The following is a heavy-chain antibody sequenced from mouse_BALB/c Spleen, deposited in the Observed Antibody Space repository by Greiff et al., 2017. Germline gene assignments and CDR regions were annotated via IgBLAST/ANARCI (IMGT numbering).Heavy chain of an antibody. J-gene: IGHJ3*01. CDR3: ARLLLRSFAD. V-gene: IGHV5-12-2*01. Sequence: EVTLAESGGGLVQPGGFLKLSCAASGFTFSSYTMSWVRQTPETRPEWVAYISNGGGSTYYPDTVKGRFTISRDNAKNTQYLQMSSLKSEDTAMYYCARLLLRSFADWGQGTLVTVSA. CDR1: GFTFSSYT. CDR2: ISNGGGST. D-gene: IGHD1-1*01.